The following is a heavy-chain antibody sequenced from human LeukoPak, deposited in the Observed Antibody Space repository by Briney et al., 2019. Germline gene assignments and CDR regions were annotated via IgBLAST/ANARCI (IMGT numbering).Heavy chain of an antibody. CDR1: GGTFSSYA. CDR2: IIPIFGTA. J-gene: IGHJ5*02. D-gene: IGHD3-10*01. V-gene: IGHV1-69*13. CDR3: ASYYHGSGSYYNSWFDP. Sequence: ASVKVSCKASGGTFSSYAISWVRQAPGQGLEWMGGIIPIFGTANYAQKFQGRVTITADESTSTAYMELSSLRSEDTAVYYCASYYHGSGSYYNSWFDPWGQGTLVTVSS.